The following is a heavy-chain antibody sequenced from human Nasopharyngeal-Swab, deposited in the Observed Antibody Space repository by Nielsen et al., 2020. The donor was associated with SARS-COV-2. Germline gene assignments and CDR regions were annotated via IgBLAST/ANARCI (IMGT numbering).Heavy chain of an antibody. J-gene: IGHJ4*02. CDR2: ISSSSSYI. V-gene: IGHV3-21*01. D-gene: IGHD3-9*01. Sequence: GESLKISCAASGFTFSSYSMSWVRQAPGKGLEWVSSISSSSSYIYYADSVKGRFTISRDNAKNSLYLQMNSLRAEDTAVYYCASDLKLYDILTGYYKGPLDYWGQGTLVTVSS. CDR1: GFTFSSYS. CDR3: ASDLKLYDILTGYYKGPLDY.